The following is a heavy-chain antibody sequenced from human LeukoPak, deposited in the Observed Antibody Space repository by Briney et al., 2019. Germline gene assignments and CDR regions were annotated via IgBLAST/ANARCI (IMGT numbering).Heavy chain of an antibody. CDR1: GGSFSGYY. CDR3: ARAEPYYDFWSGYYSDAFDI. V-gene: IGHV4-34*01. CDR2: INHSGST. Sequence: SQTLSLTCAVYGGSFSGYYWSWIRHPPRKGLGWIGEINHSGSTNYNPSLKSRVTVSVDTSKNQFSLKLSSVTAADTAVYYCARAEPYYDFWSGYYSDAFDIWGQGTMVTVSS. D-gene: IGHD3-3*01. J-gene: IGHJ3*02.